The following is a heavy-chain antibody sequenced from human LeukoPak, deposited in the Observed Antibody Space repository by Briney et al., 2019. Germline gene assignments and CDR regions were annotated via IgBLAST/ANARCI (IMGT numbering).Heavy chain of an antibody. CDR1: GYTFTSYY. Sequence: ASVKVSCKASGYTFTSYYMHWVRQAPGQGLECMGISNPSGGSTSYAQKFQGRVTMTRDTSTSTVYMELSSLRSEDTAVYYCARDLEWLPNYYYYGMDVWGQGTTVTVSS. J-gene: IGHJ6*02. CDR3: ARDLEWLPNYYYYGMDV. D-gene: IGHD3-3*01. V-gene: IGHV1-46*01. CDR2: SNPSGGST.